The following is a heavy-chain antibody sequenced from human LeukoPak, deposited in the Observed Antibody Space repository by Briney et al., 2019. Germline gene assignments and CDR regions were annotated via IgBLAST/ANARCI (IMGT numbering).Heavy chain of an antibody. CDR1: GYTFTSYG. CDR3: AGVMSIAVDNWFDP. J-gene: IGHJ5*02. V-gene: IGHV1-18*01. D-gene: IGHD6-19*01. Sequence: ASVKVSCKASGYTFTSYGISWVRQAPGQGLEWMGWISAYNGNTNYAQKLQGRVTMTTDTSTSTAYMELRSLRSDDTAVYYCAGVMSIAVDNWFDPWGQGTLVTVSS. CDR2: ISAYNGNT.